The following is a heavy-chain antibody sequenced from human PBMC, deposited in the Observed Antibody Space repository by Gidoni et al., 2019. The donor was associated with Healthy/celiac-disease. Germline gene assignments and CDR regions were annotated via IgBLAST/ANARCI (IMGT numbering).Heavy chain of an antibody. D-gene: IGHD3-10*01. CDR1: GFTFSSYG. V-gene: IGHV3-33*01. CDR3: ARAYGSGSLYGMDV. CDR2: IWYDGSNK. J-gene: IGHJ6*02. Sequence: QVQLVESGGGVVQPGRSLRLSCAASGFTFSSYGMHWVRQAPGKGLEWVAVIWYDGSNKYYADSVKGRFTISRDNSKNTLYLQMNSLRAEDTAVYYCARAYGSGSLYGMDVWGQGTTVTVSS.